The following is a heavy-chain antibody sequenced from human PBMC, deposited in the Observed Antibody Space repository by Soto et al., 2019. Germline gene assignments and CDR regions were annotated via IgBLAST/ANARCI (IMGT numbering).Heavy chain of an antibody. D-gene: IGHD4-17*01. CDR3: ASSYFTVTTMDY. V-gene: IGHV4-30-2*01. CDR1: GGSISSGGYS. J-gene: IGHJ4*02. CDR2: IYHSGST. Sequence: SETLSLTCTVSGGSISSGGYSWSWIRQPPGKGLEWIGYIYHSGSTYYNPSLKSRVTISVDRSKNQFSLKLSSVTAADTAVYYCASSYFTVTTMDYWGQGTLVTVSS.